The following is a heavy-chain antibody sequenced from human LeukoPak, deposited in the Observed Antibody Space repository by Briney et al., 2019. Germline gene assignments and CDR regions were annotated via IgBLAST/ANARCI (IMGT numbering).Heavy chain of an antibody. CDR1: GGSINNYY. CDR2: IYTRGST. Sequence: SATLSLTCTVSGGSINNYYWSWIRQPAGKGLEWIGRIYTRGSTNYNPSLKSRVTMSVDTSNNQFSLKLSSVTAADTAVYYCARGRYCSADICSGGDAFDIWGQGTMVSVSS. V-gene: IGHV4-4*07. D-gene: IGHD2-15*01. CDR3: ARGRYCSADICSGGDAFDI. J-gene: IGHJ3*02.